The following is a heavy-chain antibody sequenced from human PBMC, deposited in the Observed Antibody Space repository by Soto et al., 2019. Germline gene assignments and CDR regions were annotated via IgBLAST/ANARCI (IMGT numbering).Heavy chain of an antibody. CDR1: GFTFSSYA. D-gene: IGHD2-8*01. J-gene: IGHJ5*02. CDR2: ISGSGGST. CDR3: AKDQRPDCTNGVCYTGWFDP. Sequence: GGSLRLSCAASGFTFSSYAMSWVRQAPGKGLEWVSAISGSGGSTYYADSVKGRFTISRDNSKNTLYLQMNSLRAEDTAVYYCAKDQRPDCTNGVCYTGWFDPWGQGTLVTVSS. V-gene: IGHV3-23*01.